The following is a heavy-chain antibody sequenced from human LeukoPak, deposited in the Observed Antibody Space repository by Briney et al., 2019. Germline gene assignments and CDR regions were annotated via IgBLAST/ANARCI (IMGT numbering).Heavy chain of an antibody. Sequence: ASVKASCKASGYTFTGYYMHWVRQAPGQGLEWMGWINPNSGGTNYAQKFQGRVTMTRDTSISTAYMELSRLRSDDTAVYFCARWDSNYGFDPWGQGTLVTVSS. D-gene: IGHD4-11*01. CDR2: INPNSGGT. V-gene: IGHV1-2*02. J-gene: IGHJ5*02. CDR1: GYTFTGYY. CDR3: ARWDSNYGFDP.